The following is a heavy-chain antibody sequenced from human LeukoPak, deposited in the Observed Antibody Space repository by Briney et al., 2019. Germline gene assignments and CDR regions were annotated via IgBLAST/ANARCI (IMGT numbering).Heavy chain of an antibody. CDR1: GGSISSGGYY. V-gene: IGHV4-31*03. D-gene: IGHD2-2*01. CDR2: IYYSGST. Sequence: TLSLTCTVSGGSISSGGYYWSWIRQHPGKGLEWIGYIYYSGSTYYNPSLKSRVTISVDTSKNQFSLKLSSVTAADTAVYYCARENFLTSLDYWGQGTLVTVSS. J-gene: IGHJ4*02. CDR3: ARENFLTSLDY.